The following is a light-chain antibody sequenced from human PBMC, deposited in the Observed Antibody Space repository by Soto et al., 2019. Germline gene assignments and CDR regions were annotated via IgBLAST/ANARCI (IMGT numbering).Light chain of an antibody. CDR2: RAS. J-gene: IGKJ1*01. Sequence: EIVLTQSPGTLSLSPGERATLSCRASQSVSGNYLAWYQHKPGPAPRLLIYRASNRAVGIPGRFSGSGSGTDFALTLSRLEPEDFAVYYCHQSGTFGQGTKVEIK. CDR3: HQSGT. V-gene: IGKV3-20*01. CDR1: QSVSGNY.